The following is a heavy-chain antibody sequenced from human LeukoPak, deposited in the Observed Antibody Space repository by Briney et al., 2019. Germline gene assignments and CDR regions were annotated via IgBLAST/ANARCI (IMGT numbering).Heavy chain of an antibody. Sequence: GGSLRLSCAASGFTFSSYGMHWVRQAPGKGLEWVAVISYDGSNKYYADSVKGRFTISRDNSKNTLYLQMNSLRAEDTAVYYCAKDGSSGWLFDYWGRGTLVTVSS. CDR1: GFTFSSYG. CDR2: ISYDGSNK. D-gene: IGHD6-19*01. J-gene: IGHJ4*02. V-gene: IGHV3-30*18. CDR3: AKDGSSGWLFDY.